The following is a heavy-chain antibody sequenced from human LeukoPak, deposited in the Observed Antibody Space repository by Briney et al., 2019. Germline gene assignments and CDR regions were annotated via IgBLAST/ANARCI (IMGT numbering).Heavy chain of an antibody. Sequence: SETLSLTCTVSCGSIRSYYWSWVRQPPGKGREWIGYIYYSGSTNYNPSLKNRVTISVETSKNQFSLKLTSMPAADTAVYYCARGREGGFCSSTSCLFDYWGQGTLVTVSS. CDR3: ARGREGGFCSSTSCLFDY. CDR2: IYYSGST. D-gene: IGHD2-2*01. V-gene: IGHV4-59*01. CDR1: CGSIRSYY. J-gene: IGHJ4*02.